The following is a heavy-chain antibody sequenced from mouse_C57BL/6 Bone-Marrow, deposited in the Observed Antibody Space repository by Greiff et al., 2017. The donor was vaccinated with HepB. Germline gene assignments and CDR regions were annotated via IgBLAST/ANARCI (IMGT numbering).Heavy chain of an antibody. V-gene: IGHV5-6*01. J-gene: IGHJ4*01. Sequence: DVQLVESGGDLVKPGGSLKLSCAASGFTFSSYGMSWVRQTPDKRLEWVATISSGGSYTYYQDSVKGRFTISRDNAKSTLYLQMSSLKSEDTAMYYCARQGGYDAMDYWGQGTSVTVSS. CDR2: ISSGGSYT. CDR1: GFTFSSYG. CDR3: ARQGGYDAMDY.